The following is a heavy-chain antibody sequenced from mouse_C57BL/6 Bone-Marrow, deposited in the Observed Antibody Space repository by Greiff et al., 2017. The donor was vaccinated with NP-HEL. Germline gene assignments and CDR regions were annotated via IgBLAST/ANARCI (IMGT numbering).Heavy chain of an antibody. CDR1: GYTFTNYW. V-gene: IGHV1-63*01. J-gene: IGHJ4*01. Sequence: QVQLQQSGPELVRPGTSVKMSCKASGYTFTNYWIGWAKQRPGHGLEWIGDIYPGGGYTNYNEKFKGKATLTADKSSSTAYMQFSSLTSEDSAIYYCARRRSGAMDYWGQGTSVTVSS. CDR3: ARRRSGAMDY. CDR2: IYPGGGYT. D-gene: IGHD1-1*01.